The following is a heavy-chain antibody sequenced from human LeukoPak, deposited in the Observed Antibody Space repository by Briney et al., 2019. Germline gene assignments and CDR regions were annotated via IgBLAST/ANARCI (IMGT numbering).Heavy chain of an antibody. V-gene: IGHV4-34*01. D-gene: IGHD4-17*01. CDR1: GGSFSGYY. CDR3: ARDPYGDYQSFDY. Sequence: SETLSLTCAVYGGSFSGYYWSWIRQPPGKGLEWIGEINHSGSTYYNPSLKSRVTISVDTSKNQFSLKLSSVTAADTAVYYCARDPYGDYQSFDYWGQGTLVTVSS. J-gene: IGHJ4*02. CDR2: INHSGST.